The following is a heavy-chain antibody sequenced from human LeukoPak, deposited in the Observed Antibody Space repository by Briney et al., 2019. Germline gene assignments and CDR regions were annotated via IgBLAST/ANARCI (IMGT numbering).Heavy chain of an antibody. Sequence: PGGSLRLSCAASGFTVSSNFMTWVRPAPGKGLEWVSVIYSGGSTYYADSVRGRFTISRDNSKNTLYLQMNSLRADDTAVYYCARGPSVYQYFQHWGQGTLVTVSS. CDR1: GFTVSSNF. J-gene: IGHJ1*01. CDR2: IYSGGST. D-gene: IGHD5/OR15-5a*01. V-gene: IGHV3-66*01. CDR3: ARGPSVYQYFQH.